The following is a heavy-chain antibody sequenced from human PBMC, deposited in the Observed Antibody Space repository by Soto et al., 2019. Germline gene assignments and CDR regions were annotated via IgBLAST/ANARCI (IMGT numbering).Heavy chain of an antibody. J-gene: IGHJ6*02. CDR2: IYQSGSS. V-gene: IGHV4-30-2*01. CDR1: GGSISSGGYS. CDR3: ARDLWVEPELYYYGMDV. D-gene: IGHD1-1*01. Sequence: PSETLSLTCGVSGGSISSGGYSWNWIRQPPGKGLEWIGYIYQSGSSYYNPSLKSRVTISIDRSKNQFSLKLSSVTAADTAVYYCARDLWVEPELYYYGMDVWGQGTTVTVSS.